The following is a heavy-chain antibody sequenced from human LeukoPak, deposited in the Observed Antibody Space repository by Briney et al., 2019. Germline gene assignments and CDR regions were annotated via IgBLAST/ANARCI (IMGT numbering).Heavy chain of an antibody. CDR1: GGSVSSGSYY. V-gene: IGHV4-61*01. CDR3: ARGGVSSSSPQFDP. D-gene: IGHD6-13*01. J-gene: IGHJ5*02. CDR2: IYYSGST. Sequence: PSETLSLTCTVSGGSVSSGSYYWSWIRQPPGKGLEWIGYIYYSGSTNYNPSLKSRVTISVDTSKNQFSLKLSSVTAADTAVYYCARGGVSSSSPQFDPWGQGTLVTVSS.